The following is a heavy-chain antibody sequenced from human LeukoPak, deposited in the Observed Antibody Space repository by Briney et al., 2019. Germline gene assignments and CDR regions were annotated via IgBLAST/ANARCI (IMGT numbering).Heavy chain of an antibody. CDR2: IYYSGST. D-gene: IGHD6-13*01. Sequence: SETLSLTCTVSGGSISSSSYYWGWIRQPPGKGLEWIGSIYYSGSTFYNPSLKSRVTISVDTSKMQLSLKLNSVTAADTAVYYCARHSGSNSWYPSSCYYYGMDVWGQGTTVTVSS. V-gene: IGHV4-39*01. CDR3: ARHSGSNSWYPSSCYYYGMDV. CDR1: GGSISSSSYY. J-gene: IGHJ6*02.